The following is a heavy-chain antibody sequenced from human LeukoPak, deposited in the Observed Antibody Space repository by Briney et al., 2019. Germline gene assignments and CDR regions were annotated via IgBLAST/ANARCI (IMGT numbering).Heavy chain of an antibody. CDR1: GYTFTGYY. D-gene: IGHD4-17*01. V-gene: IGHV1-2*02. CDR3: ARDRGYYGVTEETFDY. CDR2: INPNSGGT. J-gene: IGHJ4*03. Sequence: ASVKVSCKASGYTFTGYYMHWVRQAPGQGLEWMGWINPNSGGTNYAQKFQGRVTMTRDTSISTAYMELSRLRSDDTAVYYCARDRGYYGVTEETFDYWGQGTTVTVSP.